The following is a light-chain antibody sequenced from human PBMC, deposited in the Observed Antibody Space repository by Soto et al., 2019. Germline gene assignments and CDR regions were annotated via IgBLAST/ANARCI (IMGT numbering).Light chain of an antibody. J-gene: IGKJ4*01. Sequence: EIVLTQSPATLSLSPGERATLSCRASQSISSHLAWYQQKPGQTPRLLMYDASNRDTAVPARFSGSGYGTDCTLTIRSLEPEDLAVYYCQLRSTWPLTFGGGTKVEIK. V-gene: IGKV3-11*01. CDR2: DAS. CDR1: QSISSH. CDR3: QLRSTWPLT.